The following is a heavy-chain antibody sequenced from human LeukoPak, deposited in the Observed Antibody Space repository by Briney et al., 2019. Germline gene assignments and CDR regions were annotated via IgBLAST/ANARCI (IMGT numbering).Heavy chain of an antibody. D-gene: IGHD2-2*01. J-gene: IGHJ5*02. V-gene: IGHV1-18*01. CDR3: ATTKVVVVPVAIRSRWFDP. Sequence: ASVKVSCKASGHNSTFSGISWVRQAPGQGLEWMGWISAYNGNTNYAQKLQGRVTMTTDTSTSTAYPDLRSLRSDDTTALDWATTKVVVVPVAIRSRWFDPWGQGTLVIVSS. CDR2: ISAYNGNT. CDR1: GHNSTFSG.